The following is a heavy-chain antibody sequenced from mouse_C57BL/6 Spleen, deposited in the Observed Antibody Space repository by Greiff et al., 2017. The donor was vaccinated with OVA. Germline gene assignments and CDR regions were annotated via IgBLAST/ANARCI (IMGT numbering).Heavy chain of an antibody. CDR1: GYTFTSYW. J-gene: IGHJ1*03. V-gene: IGHV1-5*01. D-gene: IGHD1-1*01. CDR2: IYPGNSDT. Sequence: EVQLQQSGTVLARPGASVKMSCKTSGYTFTSYWMHWVKQRPGQGLEWIGAIYPGNSDTSYNQKFKGKAKLTAVTSASTAYMELSSLTNEDSAVYYCTKYYGTHWYFDVWGTGTTVTVSS. CDR3: TKYYGTHWYFDV.